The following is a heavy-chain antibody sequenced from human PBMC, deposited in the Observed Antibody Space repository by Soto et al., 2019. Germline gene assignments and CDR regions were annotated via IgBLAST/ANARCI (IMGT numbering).Heavy chain of an antibody. V-gene: IGHV1-69*13. CDR1: GGTLSSHA. CDR2: IIPIFGTA. J-gene: IGHJ4*02. Sequence: SVKVSFQASGGTLSSHAISWVRQAPGQGLEWMGGIIPIFGTANYAQKFQGRVTITADESTSTAYMELSSLRSEDTAVYYCAREGPVVGATTSQRIFNFDYWGQGTLVTVSS. D-gene: IGHD1-26*01. CDR3: AREGPVVGATTSQRIFNFDY.